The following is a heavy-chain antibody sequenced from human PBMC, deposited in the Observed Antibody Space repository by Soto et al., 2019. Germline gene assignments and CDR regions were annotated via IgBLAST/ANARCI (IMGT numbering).Heavy chain of an antibody. CDR3: ARRAPYTGGFYGSDWSPRWYFDL. J-gene: IGHJ2*01. V-gene: IGHV4-34*01. D-gene: IGHD6-19*01. Sequence: QVQLQQWGAGLLKPSETLSLTCAVYGGSFSGYYWSWIRQPPGKGLEWIGEINHSGSTNYNPSLKSRVTISVDTCKHQFSLKRSSVTAADTAVYYCARRAPYTGGFYGSDWSPRWYFDLWGRGTLVTVSS. CDR1: GGSFSGYY. CDR2: INHSGST.